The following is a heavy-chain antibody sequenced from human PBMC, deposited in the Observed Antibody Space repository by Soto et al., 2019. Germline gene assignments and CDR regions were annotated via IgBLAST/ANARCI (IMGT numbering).Heavy chain of an antibody. CDR2: IKQDGSEK. CDR3: GREVWERITGTTFYYYYYMDV. D-gene: IGHD1-20*01. Sequence: GGSLRLSCAASGFTFSSYWMSWVRQAPGKGLEWVANIKQDGSEKYYVDSVKGRFTISRDNAKNSLYLQMNSLRAEDTAVYYCGREVWERITGTTFYYYYYMDVWGKGTTVTVSS. V-gene: IGHV3-7*01. J-gene: IGHJ6*03. CDR1: GFTFSSYW.